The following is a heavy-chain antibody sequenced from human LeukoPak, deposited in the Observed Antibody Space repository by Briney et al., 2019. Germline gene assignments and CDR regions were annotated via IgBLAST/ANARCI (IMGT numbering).Heavy chain of an antibody. J-gene: IGHJ4*02. CDR1: GFTFSIYA. Sequence: GGSPRLSCAASGFTFSIYAMRLVRQAPGKGLEWVSAISGSGGSTYYADSVKGRFTISRDNSKNTLYLQMNSLRAEDTAVYYCAKDKLAYCGGDCLFDYWGQGTLVTVSS. CDR2: ISGSGGST. V-gene: IGHV3-23*01. CDR3: AKDKLAYCGGDCLFDY. D-gene: IGHD2-21*02.